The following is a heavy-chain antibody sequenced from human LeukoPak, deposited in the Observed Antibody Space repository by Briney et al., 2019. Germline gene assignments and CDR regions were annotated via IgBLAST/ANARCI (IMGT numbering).Heavy chain of an antibody. D-gene: IGHD5-24*01. V-gene: IGHV3-23*01. Sequence: GGSLRLSCAASGITFSSHAMSWVRQAPGKGLEWVSLISGSGGHTYYGDSVKGRFTISRDNSTNRLHLQMNSLRPEDTAVYYCAKGGAATMRDGYNYYYCYMEVWGRGTTVTVSS. CDR3: AKGGAATMRDGYNYYYCYMEV. CDR2: ISGSGGHT. J-gene: IGHJ6*03. CDR1: GITFSSHA.